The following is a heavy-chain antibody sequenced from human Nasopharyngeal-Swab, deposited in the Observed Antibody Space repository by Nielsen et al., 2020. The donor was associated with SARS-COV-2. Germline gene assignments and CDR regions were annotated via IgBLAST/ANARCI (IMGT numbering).Heavy chain of an antibody. D-gene: IGHD3-3*01. J-gene: IGHJ6*02. V-gene: IGHV4-34*01. CDR3: ARVGYDFWSGYYVGYGMDV. Sequence: SETLSLTCAVYGGSLSGYYWSWIRQPPGKGLEWIGEINHSGSTNYNPSLKSRVTISVDTSKNQFSLKLSSVTAADTAVYYCARVGYDFWSGYYVGYGMDVWGQGTTVTVSS. CDR1: GGSLSGYY. CDR2: INHSGST.